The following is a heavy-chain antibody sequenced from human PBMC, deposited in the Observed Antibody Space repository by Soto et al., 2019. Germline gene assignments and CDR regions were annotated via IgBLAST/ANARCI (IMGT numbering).Heavy chain of an antibody. D-gene: IGHD4-4*01. V-gene: IGHV4-34*01. CDR1: GGSFSGYY. CDR3: AIRGDYSRTPASLYYYYMDV. CDR2: INHSGST. Sequence: SETLSLTCAVYGGSFSGYYWSWIRQPPGKGLEWIGEINHSGSTNYNPSLKSRVTISVDTSKNQFSLKLSSVTAADTAVYYCAIRGDYSRTPASLYYYYMDVWGKGTTVTVSS. J-gene: IGHJ6*03.